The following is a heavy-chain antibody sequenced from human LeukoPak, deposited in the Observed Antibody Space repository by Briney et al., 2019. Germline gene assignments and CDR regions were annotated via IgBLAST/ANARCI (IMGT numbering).Heavy chain of an antibody. J-gene: IGHJ5*02. CDR1: GGSIRTTSYY. D-gene: IGHD3-10*01. CDR3: ARGGSYWDT. CDR2: IYFTGST. Sequence: SSETLPLTCSVSGGSIRTTSYYWGWIRQPPGRGLEWIGTIYFTGSTYHNPSLKSRVTMSVDLSKNEFSLSLSSVTAADTAVYYCARGGSYWDTWGQGSLVTVSS. V-gene: IGHV4-39*07.